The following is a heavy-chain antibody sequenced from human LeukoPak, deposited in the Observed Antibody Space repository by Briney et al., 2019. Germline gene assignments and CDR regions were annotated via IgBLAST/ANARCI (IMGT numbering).Heavy chain of an antibody. CDR3: ARDAIAAAGANDY. J-gene: IGHJ4*02. CDR2: INPSGGST. CDR1: RYTFTAYY. Sequence: ASVKVSCKPSRYTFTAYYMHWVRQAPGQGLEWMGIINPSGGSTSFAQKFQGRLIMTRDTSTSTVYMELSSLRSEDTAVYYCARDAIAAAGANDYWGQGTLVTVSS. V-gene: IGHV1-46*01. D-gene: IGHD6-13*01.